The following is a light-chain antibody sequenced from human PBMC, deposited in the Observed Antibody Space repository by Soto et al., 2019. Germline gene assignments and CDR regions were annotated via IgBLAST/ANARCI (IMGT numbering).Light chain of an antibody. Sequence: QSVLTQPASVSGSPGQSITISCTGTSSDIGDYNYVSWYQQHPGKAPKLMIYEVTNRPSGVSNRFSGSKSGNTASLAISGLQAEDEADYYCSSFTSGSTLQGVFGGGTKLTVL. V-gene: IGLV2-14*01. CDR1: SSDIGDYNY. J-gene: IGLJ3*02. CDR2: EVT. CDR3: SSFTSGSTLQGV.